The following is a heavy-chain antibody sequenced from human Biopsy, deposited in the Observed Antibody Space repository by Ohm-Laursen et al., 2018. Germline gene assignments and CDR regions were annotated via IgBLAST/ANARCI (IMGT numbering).Heavy chain of an antibody. CDR3: ARESALKWYQSLSYFNGMDV. J-gene: IGHJ6*02. CDR2: ISSRSSDI. V-gene: IGHV3-21*01. Sequence: SLRLSCAATGITVNDHYINWVRQAPGEGLEWVSSISSRSSDIYYADSVKGRFTISRDNAKNSLFLHMNSLRAEDTAVYYCARESALKWYQSLSYFNGMDVWGQGTTVTVSS. CDR1: GITVNDHY. D-gene: IGHD2-2*01.